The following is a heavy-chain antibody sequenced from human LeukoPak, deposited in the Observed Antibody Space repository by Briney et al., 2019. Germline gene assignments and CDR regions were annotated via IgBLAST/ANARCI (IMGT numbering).Heavy chain of an antibody. CDR2: ISGSAHKI. V-gene: IGHV3-23*01. CDR3: AGRPTGYSSGYIH. CDR1: GITFSIYA. J-gene: IGHJ4*02. Sequence: GGSLRLSCVASGITFSIYAVSWVRQAPEKGLDWVSVISGSAHKIRYADSVKGRFTISRDNSENIVYLQMNNLRVEDTAVYYCAGRPTGYSSGYIHWGQGTLVTVSS. D-gene: IGHD5-18*01.